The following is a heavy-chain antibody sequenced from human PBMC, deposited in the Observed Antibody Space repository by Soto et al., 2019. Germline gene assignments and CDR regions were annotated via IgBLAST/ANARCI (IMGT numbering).Heavy chain of an antibody. V-gene: IGHV4-39*01. J-gene: IGHJ5*02. Sequence: HLQLQESGPGLVKASETLSLTCTVFGGSISSSSYYWGWIRQPPGKGLEWIGTIYYSGTTYYNPSLKSRVAISVDTSKNQFSLKLSSVTAADTAVYYCARQGLRDFDWLLFKAGFDPWGQGTLVTVSS. CDR2: IYYSGTT. D-gene: IGHD3-9*01. CDR3: ARQGLRDFDWLLFKAGFDP. CDR1: GGSISSSSYY.